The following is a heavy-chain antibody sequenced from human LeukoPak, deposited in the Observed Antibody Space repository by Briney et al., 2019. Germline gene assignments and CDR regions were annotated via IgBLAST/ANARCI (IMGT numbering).Heavy chain of an antibody. J-gene: IGHJ4*02. CDR2: IYYSGST. D-gene: IGHD2-21*02. CDR3: ARVEVTDRDSNPLDY. CDR1: GYSISRGYY. V-gene: IGHV4-38-2*02. Sequence: SETLSLTCTVSGYSISRGYYWGWIRQPPGKGREGFGSIYYSGSTYYNPSLKSRVTISVDTSKNQFSLKLSSVTAADAAVYYCARVEVTDRDSNPLDYWGQGTLVTVSS.